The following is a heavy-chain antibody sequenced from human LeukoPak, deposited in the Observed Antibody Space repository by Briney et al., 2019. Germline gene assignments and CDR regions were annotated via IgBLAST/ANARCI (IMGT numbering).Heavy chain of an antibody. V-gene: IGHV3-11*04. J-gene: IGHJ4*02. CDR2: ITSSGSSI. CDR1: GFTFSDYY. CDR3: ARGQHYFAH. Sequence: PGGSLRLSCAASGFTFSDYYMSWIRQAPGKGLEWVSYITSSGSSINYADSVKGRFTVFRDSAKNSLYLQMSSLRAEDTAVYYCARGQHYFAHWGQGTLVTVSS. D-gene: IGHD2-2*01.